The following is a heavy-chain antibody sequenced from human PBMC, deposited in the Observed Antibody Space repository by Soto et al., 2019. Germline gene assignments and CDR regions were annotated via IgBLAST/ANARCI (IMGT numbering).Heavy chain of an antibody. D-gene: IGHD6-6*01. CDR3: ARIGFVVQLAYGMDV. J-gene: IGHJ6*02. CDR2: IYPGDSDT. CDR1: GYSFTSYW. Sequence: PGESLKISCKGSGYSFTSYWIGWVRQMPGKGLEWMGIIYPGDSDTRYSPSFQGQVTISADKSISTAYLQWSSLKASDTAMYYCARIGFVVQLAYGMDVWGQGAPVTVSS. V-gene: IGHV5-51*01.